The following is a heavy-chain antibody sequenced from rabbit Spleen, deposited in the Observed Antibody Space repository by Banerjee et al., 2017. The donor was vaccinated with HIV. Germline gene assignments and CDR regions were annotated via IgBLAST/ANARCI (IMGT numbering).Heavy chain of an antibody. V-gene: IGHV1S40*01. CDR3: ARDLPGVIGWNFGW. CDR1: GFTLSGYW. CDR2: IYAGSGKP. J-gene: IGHJ4*01. Sequence: QSLEESGGDLVKPETSLTLTCTASGFTLSGYWMCWVRQAPGKGLEWIGCIYAGSGKPVYASWAKGRSTFSKTSSTTVTLQLSSLTAADTATYFCARDLPGVIGWNFGWWGPGTLVTVS. D-gene: IGHD1-1*01.